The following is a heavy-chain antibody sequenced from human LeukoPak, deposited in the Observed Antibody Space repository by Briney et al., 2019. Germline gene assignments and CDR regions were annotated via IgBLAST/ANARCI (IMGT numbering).Heavy chain of an antibody. D-gene: IGHD5-18*01. Sequence: GGSLRLSCAASGFTFSSYGMHWVRQAPGKGLEWVSTISTSGGSTYYADSVKGRFTISRDNSKNTLYLQVNSLRAEDTATYYCAKGAGIQLWPSFDYWGQGTLVTVSS. J-gene: IGHJ4*02. CDR3: AKGAGIQLWPSFDY. CDR1: GFTFSSYG. CDR2: ISTSGGST. V-gene: IGHV3-23*01.